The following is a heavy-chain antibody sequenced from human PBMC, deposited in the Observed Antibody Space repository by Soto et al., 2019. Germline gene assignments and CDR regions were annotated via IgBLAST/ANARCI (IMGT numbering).Heavy chain of an antibody. CDR1: GFTFSSYN. J-gene: IGHJ4*02. Sequence: DVQLVESGGGLVQPGGSLRLSCAASGFTFSSYNMNWVRQAPGKGLEWVSYISSSGSYIYYADSVKGRFTISRDNAKNSLYLQMNSLRAEDTAVYYCARQGVGIDYWGQGTLVTVSS. D-gene: IGHD3-10*01. V-gene: IGHV3-21*05. CDR3: ARQGVGIDY. CDR2: ISSSGSYI.